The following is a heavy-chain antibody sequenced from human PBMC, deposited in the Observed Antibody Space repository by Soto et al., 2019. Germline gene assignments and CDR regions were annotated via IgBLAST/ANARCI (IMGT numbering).Heavy chain of an antibody. Sequence: ESGGGVVQPGRSLRLSCAASGFTFSSYAMHWVRQAPGKGLEWVAVISYDGSNKYYADSVKGRFTISRDNSKNTLYLQMNSLRAEDTAVYYCARPQTRYSGSSTHFQHWGQGTLVTVSS. CDR2: ISYDGSNK. CDR3: ARPQTRYSGSSTHFQH. CDR1: GFTFSSYA. D-gene: IGHD1-26*01. V-gene: IGHV3-30-3*01. J-gene: IGHJ1*01.